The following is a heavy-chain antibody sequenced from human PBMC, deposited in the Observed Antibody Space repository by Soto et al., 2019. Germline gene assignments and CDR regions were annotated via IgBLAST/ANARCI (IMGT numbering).Heavy chain of an antibody. Sequence: VPLVESGGGLVQPGGSLRLSCAASGFTFTNYAMDWVRQAPGKGLEWVSVISASGGTTYYADSVKGRFTISRDNSKNKLYLEMNSLRAEDTAVYYCAKESRGSFDLWGQGTMVSVSS. D-gene: IGHD5-12*01. CDR3: AKESRGSFDL. CDR2: ISASGGTT. J-gene: IGHJ3*01. V-gene: IGHV3-23*04. CDR1: GFTFTNYA.